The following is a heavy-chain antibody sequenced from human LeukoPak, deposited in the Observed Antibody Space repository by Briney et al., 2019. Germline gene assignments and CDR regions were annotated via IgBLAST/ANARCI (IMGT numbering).Heavy chain of an antibody. D-gene: IGHD1-1*01. V-gene: IGHV4-4*07. CDR2: IYTSGST. CDR3: ARDASQLGYYYYGMDV. J-gene: IGHJ6*02. Sequence: SETLSLTCTVSGGSISIYYWSWIRQPAGKGLEWIGRIYTSGSTNYNPSLKSRVTISVDTSKNQFSLKLSSVTAADTAVYYCARDASQLGYYYYGMDVWGQGTTVTVSS. CDR1: GGSISIYY.